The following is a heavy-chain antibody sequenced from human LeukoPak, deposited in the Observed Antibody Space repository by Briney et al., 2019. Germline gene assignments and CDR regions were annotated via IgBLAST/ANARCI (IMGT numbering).Heavy chain of an antibody. D-gene: IGHD5-18*01. CDR1: GGSISSYY. CDR3: ARDRGRGYSYGYYFDY. V-gene: IGHV4-59*01. Sequence: SETLSLTCTVSGGSISSYYWSWIRQPPGKGLEWVGYIYYSGSTNYNPSLKSRVTISVDTSKHQFSLKLSSVTAADTAVYYCARDRGRGYSYGYYFDYWGQGTLVTVSS. CDR2: IYYSGST. J-gene: IGHJ4*02.